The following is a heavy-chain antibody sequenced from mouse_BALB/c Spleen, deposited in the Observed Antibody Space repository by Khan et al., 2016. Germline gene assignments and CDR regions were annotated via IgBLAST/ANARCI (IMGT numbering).Heavy chain of an antibody. CDR1: GYTFSNYW. V-gene: IGHV1-9*01. J-gene: IGHJ2*02. Sequence: QVQLQQSGAELMKPGASMKISCKATGYTFSNYWIEWVKQRPGHGLEWIGEILPRSGTTNFNENFKDKATFTADTSSNTAYMQLSSLTSEDSAVYYGARTDRREYFDYWGQGGSLTGSS. CDR2: ILPRSGTT. CDR3: ARTDRREYFDY.